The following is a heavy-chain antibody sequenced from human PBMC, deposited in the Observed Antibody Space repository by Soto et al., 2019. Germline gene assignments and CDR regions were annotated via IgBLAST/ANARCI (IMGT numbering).Heavy chain of an antibody. D-gene: IGHD5-12*01. J-gene: IGHJ6*02. CDR2: IKSKTDGGTT. CDR3: TRQTPSRGYDWIYYYYGMDV. V-gene: IGHV3-15*07. Sequence: EVQLVESGGGLVKPGGSLRLSCAASGFTFSNAWMTWVRQAPGKGLEWVGRIKSKTDGGTTDYAAPVKGRFTISRDDSKNTLYLQMNSLKTEDTAVYYCTRQTPSRGYDWIYYYYGMDVWGQGTTVSVSS. CDR1: GFTFSNAW.